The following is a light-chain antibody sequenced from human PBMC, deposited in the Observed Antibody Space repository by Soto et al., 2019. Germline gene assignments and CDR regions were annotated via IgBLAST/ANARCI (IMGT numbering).Light chain of an antibody. Sequence: QSALTQPASVSGSPGQSITISCTGTSSDVGSYNYVPWYQQHPGKAPKLMIYEVNKRPSGVPDRFSGSKSGNTASLTVSGLQAEDEADYYCSSYAGSSNVFGTGTKVTVL. CDR3: SSYAGSSNV. J-gene: IGLJ1*01. CDR1: SSDVGSYNY. V-gene: IGLV2-8*01. CDR2: EVN.